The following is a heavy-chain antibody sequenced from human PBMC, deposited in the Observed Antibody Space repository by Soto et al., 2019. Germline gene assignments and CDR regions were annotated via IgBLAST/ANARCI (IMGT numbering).Heavy chain of an antibody. CDR1: GFIFSNYV. V-gene: IGHV3-30-3*01. J-gene: IGHJ4*02. CDR3: AREVLWSRYFDY. Sequence: QVQLVESGGGVVQPGRSLRLSCAASGFIFSNYVMYWVRQAPGKGLEWVAFMSYDGTTKSYADSVKRRFTISRDNSQNTLYLQMNSLRPEDTGVYYCAREVLWSRYFDYWGQGTLVTVSS. D-gene: IGHD3-10*01. CDR2: MSYDGTTK.